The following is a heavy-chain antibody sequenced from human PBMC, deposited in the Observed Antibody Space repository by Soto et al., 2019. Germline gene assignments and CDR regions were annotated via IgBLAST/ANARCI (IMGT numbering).Heavy chain of an antibody. CDR2: IDKSAESA. Sequence: GGSLRLSCAASEFTFSSYAMSWVRQAPGKGLEWVSGIDKSAESAFYADSVKGRFTISRDNSKNTLYLQMNSLRVEDTAVYYCAKAGGVIDDTTVYRKIDYWGKGTLVTVSS. CDR3: AKAGGVIDDTTVYRKIDY. V-gene: IGHV3-23*01. D-gene: IGHD2-8*02. CDR1: EFTFSSYA. J-gene: IGHJ4*02.